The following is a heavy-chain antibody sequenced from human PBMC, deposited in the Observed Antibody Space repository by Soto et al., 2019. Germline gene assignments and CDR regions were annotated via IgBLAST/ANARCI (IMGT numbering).Heavy chain of an antibody. J-gene: IGHJ4*02. V-gene: IGHV4-34*01. CDR1: GGSFSGYY. Sequence: PSETLSLTCAVYGGSFSGYYWSWIRQPPGKGLEWIGEINHSGSTNHNPYLKSRVTLSVDTSKNQFSLQLRSVTAADTAVYYCARDFLDWFGGPLGYCGQGTLVKVS. CDR2: INHSGST. CDR3: ARDFLDWFGGPLGY. D-gene: IGHD3-3*01.